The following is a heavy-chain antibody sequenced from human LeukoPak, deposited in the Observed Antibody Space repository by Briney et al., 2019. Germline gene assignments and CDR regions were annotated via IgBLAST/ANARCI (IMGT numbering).Heavy chain of an antibody. CDR3: AGGSLGSGTSSDCCPLDY. D-gene: IGHD2-15*01. V-gene: IGHV3-23*01. CDR1: GFTFSTYG. J-gene: IGHJ4*02. Sequence: GGSLRLSCAGSGFTFSTYGMTWVRQAPGKGLEWVSAISGSGGSIYYADSVKGRFTISRDNSKNTLYLQMNSLRADDTAVYYCAGGSLGSGTSSDCCPLDYWGQGTLVTVSS. CDR2: ISGSGGSI.